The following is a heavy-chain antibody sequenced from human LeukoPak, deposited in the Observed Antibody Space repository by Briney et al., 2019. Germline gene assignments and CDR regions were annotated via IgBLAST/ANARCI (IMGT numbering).Heavy chain of an antibody. V-gene: IGHV1-46*01. J-gene: IGHJ5*02. Sequence: ASVKASCKASGYTFTSYNMHWVRQAPGQGLEWMGLINPTGGSTGYAQKFQGRVTMTRDMSTSTDYMELSSLRSEDTAIYYCARDNSVGDNAWWFDPWGQGTLVTVSS. CDR2: INPTGGST. D-gene: IGHD1-26*01. CDR3: ARDNSVGDNAWWFDP. CDR1: GYTFTSYN.